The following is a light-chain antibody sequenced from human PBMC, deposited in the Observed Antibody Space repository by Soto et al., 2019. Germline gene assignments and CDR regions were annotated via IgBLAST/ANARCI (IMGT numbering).Light chain of an antibody. Sequence: EIVMTQSLATLSVSPGERVTLSCRASQSVSSNLAWYQQKPGQAPRLLIYGASTRVTDIPARFSGSGSGTEFTLTISSLQSEDFAVYYCQQYNNWPPWTFGQGTKVEIK. CDR2: GAS. CDR1: QSVSSN. J-gene: IGKJ1*01. CDR3: QQYNNWPPWT. V-gene: IGKV3-15*01.